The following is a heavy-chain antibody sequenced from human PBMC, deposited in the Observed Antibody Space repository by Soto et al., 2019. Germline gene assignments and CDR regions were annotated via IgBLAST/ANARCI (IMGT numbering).Heavy chain of an antibody. V-gene: IGHV4-61*01. J-gene: IGHJ5*02. CDR1: GGSVSSGSYY. CDR2: IYYSGST. Sequence: KTSETLSLTCTVSGGSVSSGSYYWSWIRQPPGKGLEWIGYIYYSGSTNYNPSLKSRVTISVDTSKNQFSLKLSSVTAADTAVYYCASAYYDFWSGYLGWFDPWGQGTLVTVSS. CDR3: ASAYYDFWSGYLGWFDP. D-gene: IGHD3-3*01.